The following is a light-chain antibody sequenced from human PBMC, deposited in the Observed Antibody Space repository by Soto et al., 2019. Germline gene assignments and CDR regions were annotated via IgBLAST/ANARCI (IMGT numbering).Light chain of an antibody. CDR1: QPVSSW. CDR3: QHYNSYSEA. J-gene: IGKJ1*01. CDR2: TAS. V-gene: IGKV1-5*03. Sequence: DIQMTQSPSTLSGSLGDRVTITCRASQPVSSWLFCYQHKPGKAPMLLIYTASTLKSGVPSRFSGSGSGTEFTLTISSLQPDDFATYYCQHYNSYSEAFGQGTRVDIK.